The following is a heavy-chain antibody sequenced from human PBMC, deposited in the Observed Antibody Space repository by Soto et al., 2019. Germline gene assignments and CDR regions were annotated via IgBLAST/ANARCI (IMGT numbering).Heavy chain of an antibody. J-gene: IGHJ4*02. CDR2: ISGSGGST. D-gene: IGHD6-19*01. V-gene: IGHV3-23*01. CDR1: GFTFSRYA. Sequence: PGGSLRLSCAASGFTFSRYAMSWVRQAPGKVLEWVSAISGSGGSTDYADSVKGRFTISRDNSKNTLYLQMNSLRVEDTAVYYCAKDAYRSGWYYFDYWGQGTLVTVSS. CDR3: AKDAYRSGWYYFDY.